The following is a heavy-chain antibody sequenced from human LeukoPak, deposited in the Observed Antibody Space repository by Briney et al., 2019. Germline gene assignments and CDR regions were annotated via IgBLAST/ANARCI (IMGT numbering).Heavy chain of an antibody. CDR2: INPSGGST. D-gene: IGHD2-2*01. CDR1: GYTFTNYY. V-gene: IGHV1-46*01. J-gene: IGHJ3*01. Sequence: ASVKVSCKASGYTFTNYYMHWVRQAPGQGLEWMGIINPSGGSTSYAQKFQGRVTMTRDTSTSTVYMELSSLRSEDTAMYYCATDHGSTSCYCGASDLWGQGTRVIVSS. CDR3: ATDHGSTSCYCGASDL.